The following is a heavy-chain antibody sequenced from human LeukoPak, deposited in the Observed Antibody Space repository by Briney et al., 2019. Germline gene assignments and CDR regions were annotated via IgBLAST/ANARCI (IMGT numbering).Heavy chain of an antibody. Sequence: ASVKVSCKASGFTFATSAVQWVRQARGQRLEWIGWIVVGSVNTNYAQKFQERVTITRDMSTSTAYMELSSLRSEDTAVYYCAATLTVTTGSTYYGMDVRGQGTTVTVSS. V-gene: IGHV1-58*01. D-gene: IGHD4-17*01. J-gene: IGHJ6*02. CDR1: GFTFATSA. CDR3: AATLTVTTGSTYYGMDV. CDR2: IVVGSVNT.